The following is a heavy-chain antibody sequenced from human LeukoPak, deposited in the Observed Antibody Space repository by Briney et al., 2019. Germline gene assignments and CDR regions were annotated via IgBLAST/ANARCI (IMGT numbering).Heavy chain of an antibody. CDR1: GYTFTRYG. Sequence: GASVKVSCKASGYTFTRYGINWVRQAPGQGLEWMGWISGYNEKTNYAQKFQGRVTMTTDTSMNTAYMELRRLRSDDTAVYYCARDPGSFLSGSGWLNWFEPWGQGTLVTDSP. D-gene: IGHD6-19*01. CDR3: ARDPGSFLSGSGWLNWFEP. CDR2: ISGYNEKT. V-gene: IGHV1-18*01. J-gene: IGHJ5*02.